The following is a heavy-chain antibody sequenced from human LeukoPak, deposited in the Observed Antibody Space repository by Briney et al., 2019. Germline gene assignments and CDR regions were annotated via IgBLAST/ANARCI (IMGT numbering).Heavy chain of an antibody. CDR2: IYYSGST. CDR1: GGSIISYY. V-gene: IGHV4-59*01. D-gene: IGHD2-2*01. CDR3: ASVMAAIVVVPAAYDY. Sequence: PSGTLSLTCTVSGGSIISYYWSWIRQPPGKGREWIGYIYYSGSTNYNPSLKSRVTISVDTCKNQFSLKLSSVTAADTAVYYCASVMAAIVVVPAAYDYWGQGTLVTVSS. J-gene: IGHJ4*02.